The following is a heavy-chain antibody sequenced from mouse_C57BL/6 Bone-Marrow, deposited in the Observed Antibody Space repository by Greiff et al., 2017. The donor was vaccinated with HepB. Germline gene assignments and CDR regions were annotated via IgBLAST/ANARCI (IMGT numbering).Heavy chain of an antibody. Sequence: DVQLQESGGDLVKPGGSLKLSCAASGFTFSSYGMSWVRQTPDKRLEWVATISSGGSYTYYPDSVKGRFTISRDNAKNTLYLQMSSLKSEDTAMYYCARRGHYYAMDYWGQRNSVTVTA. D-gene: IGHD3-3*01. CDR3: ARRGHYYAMDY. CDR1: GFTFSSYG. CDR2: ISSGGSYT. V-gene: IGHV5-6*01. J-gene: IGHJ4*01.